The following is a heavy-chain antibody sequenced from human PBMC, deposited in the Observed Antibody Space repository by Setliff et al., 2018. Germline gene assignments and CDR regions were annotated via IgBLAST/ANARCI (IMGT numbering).Heavy chain of an antibody. CDR1: GGTFSDYY. V-gene: IGHV4-34*01. CDR3: ARGRNVAARLYDS. Sequence: PSETLSLTCAAYGGTFSDYYWTWIRQPPGKGLEWVGEINHRGSATYNPSLKSRVNISVDTSKNQYSLKLSSVTAADTAVYYCARGRNVAARLYDSWGQGTLVTVSS. CDR2: INHRGSA. J-gene: IGHJ4*02. D-gene: IGHD6-6*01.